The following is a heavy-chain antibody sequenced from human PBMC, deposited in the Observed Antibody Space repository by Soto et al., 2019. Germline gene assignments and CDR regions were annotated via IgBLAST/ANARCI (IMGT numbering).Heavy chain of an antibody. V-gene: IGHV3-30-3*01. J-gene: IGHJ4*02. CDR2: ISYDGSNK. CDR3: ARDFDY. CDR1: GFTFSSYA. Sequence: GGSLRLSCSASGFTFSSYAMHWVRQAPGKGLEWVAVISYDGSNKYYADSVKGRFTISRDNSKNTLYLQMNSLRAEDTAVYYCARDFDYWGQGTLVTVSS.